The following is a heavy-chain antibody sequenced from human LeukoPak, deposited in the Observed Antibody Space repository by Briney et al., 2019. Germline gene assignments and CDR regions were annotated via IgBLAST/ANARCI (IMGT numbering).Heavy chain of an antibody. D-gene: IGHD6-19*01. Sequence: GGSLRLSCAASGFTFSSYGVSWVRQAPGKGLEWVSGISGSGGSTYYADSVKGRFTISRDNSKNTLYLQMNSLRAEDTAVYYCARIAVAGYYFDYWGQGTLVTVSS. J-gene: IGHJ4*02. CDR3: ARIAVAGYYFDY. CDR2: ISGSGGST. V-gene: IGHV3-23*01. CDR1: GFTFSSYG.